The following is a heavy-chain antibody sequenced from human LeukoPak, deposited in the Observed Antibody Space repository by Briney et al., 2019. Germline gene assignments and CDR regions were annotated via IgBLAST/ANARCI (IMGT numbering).Heavy chain of an antibody. V-gene: IGHV3-23*01. CDR2: ISGSGGTT. CDR3: AKIQDASGVDY. CDR1: RFTFSTYA. Sequence: PGPSLRLSCAASRFTFSTYAMTWVRQAPGKRLEWVSSISGSGGTTYYADSVKGRFTISRDNSKNTLFLQMNSLRGEDTAVYYCAKIQDASGVDYWGQGTLVTVSS. J-gene: IGHJ4*02.